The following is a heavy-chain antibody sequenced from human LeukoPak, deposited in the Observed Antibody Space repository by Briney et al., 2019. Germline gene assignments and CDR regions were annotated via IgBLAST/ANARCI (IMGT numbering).Heavy chain of an antibody. CDR3: AKGKQWLVPGSPFDY. CDR2: ISGSGGST. CDR1: GFTFSSYA. D-gene: IGHD6-19*01. V-gene: IGHV3-23*01. Sequence: AGGSLRLSCAASGFTFSSYAMSWVRQAPGEGLEWVSAISGSGGSTYYADSVKGRFTISRDNSKNTLYLQMNSLRAEDTAVYYCAKGKQWLVPGSPFDYWGQGTLVTVSS. J-gene: IGHJ4*02.